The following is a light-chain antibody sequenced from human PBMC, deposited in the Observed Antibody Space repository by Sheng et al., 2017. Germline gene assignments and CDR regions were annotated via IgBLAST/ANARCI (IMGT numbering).Light chain of an antibody. J-gene: IGKJ1*01. CDR2: EIS. CDR3: MQGSQFPRT. CDR1: QSLVHSDGNTY. Sequence: DIVLTQSPLSSPVTLGQPASISCRSSQSLVHSDGNTYLSWLHQRPGQPPRLLIYEISKRFSGVPDRFSGSGAGTNFTLEISGVDADDVGVYHCMQGSQFPRTFGQGTKVEIK. V-gene: IGKV2-24*01.